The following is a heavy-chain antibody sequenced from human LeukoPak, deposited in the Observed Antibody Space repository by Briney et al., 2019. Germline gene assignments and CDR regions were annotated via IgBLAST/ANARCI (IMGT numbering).Heavy chain of an antibody. J-gene: IGHJ3*02. Sequence: SETLSLTCAVYGGSFGGYYWSWIRQPPGKGLEWIGEINHSGSTNYNPSLKSRVTISVDTSKNQFSLKLSSVTAADTAVYYCARGPRQARYGSGSYYKRNAFDIWGQGTMVTVSS. CDR1: GGSFGGYY. CDR3: ARGPRQARYGSGSYYKRNAFDI. D-gene: IGHD3-10*01. V-gene: IGHV4-34*01. CDR2: INHSGST.